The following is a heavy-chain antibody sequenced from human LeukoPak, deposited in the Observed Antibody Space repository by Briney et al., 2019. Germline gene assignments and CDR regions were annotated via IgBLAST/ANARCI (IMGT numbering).Heavy chain of an antibody. Sequence: GGSLRLSCAASGFIFTTYGMHWVRQAPGMGLEWVAFVRYDGSNTHYTDSVKGRFTISRDNSKNTLYLQMNSLRAEDTAVYYCARDRGYDILTGYYDYWGQGTLVTVSS. CDR3: ARDRGYDILTGYYDY. CDR2: VRYDGSNT. CDR1: GFIFTTYG. V-gene: IGHV3-30*02. J-gene: IGHJ4*02. D-gene: IGHD3-9*01.